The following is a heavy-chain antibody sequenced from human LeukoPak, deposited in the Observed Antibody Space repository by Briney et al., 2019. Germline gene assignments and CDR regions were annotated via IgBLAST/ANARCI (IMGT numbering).Heavy chain of an antibody. D-gene: IGHD3-16*02. CDR3: ARDLGGLGELSAPT. V-gene: IGHV4-30-4*01. CDR2: IYYSGST. Sequence: SETLSLTCTVSGGSISSGDYYWSWIRQPPGEGLEWIGYIYYSGSTYYNPSLKSRVTISVDTSKNQFSLKLSSVTAADTAVYYCARDLGGLGELSAPTWGQGTLVTVSS. J-gene: IGHJ5*02. CDR1: GGSISSGDYY.